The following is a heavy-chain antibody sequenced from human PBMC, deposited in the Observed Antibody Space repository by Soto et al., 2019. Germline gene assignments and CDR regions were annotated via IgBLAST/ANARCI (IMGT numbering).Heavy chain of an antibody. J-gene: IGHJ5*02. CDR2: FYSSGSI. CDR1: GYSITAGGYY. V-gene: IGHV4-30-4*02. CDR3: ARMYSSGSDWFHP. Sequence: PSDTLSLTCFVSGYSITAGGYYWSWIRHHPGKGLEWIGSFYSSGSIIYNPSLRSRVSISGDTSSNQFSMSLTSVTAADTARYYCARMYSSGSDWFHPCGQGTLVTVSP. D-gene: IGHD6-19*01.